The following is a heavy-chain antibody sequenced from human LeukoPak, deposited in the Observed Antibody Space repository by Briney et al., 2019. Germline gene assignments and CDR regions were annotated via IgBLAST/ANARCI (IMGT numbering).Heavy chain of an antibody. V-gene: IGHV3-11*04. Sequence: GGSLRLSCAASGFTFSDYYMSWIRQAPGKGLEWVSYISSSGSTIYYADSVKGRFTISRDNAKNSLYLQMNSLRAEDTAVYYCAGVGGDGYNHDAFDIWGQGTMVTVSS. CDR3: AGVGGDGYNHDAFDI. CDR2: ISSSGSTI. CDR1: GFTFSDYY. D-gene: IGHD5-24*01. J-gene: IGHJ3*02.